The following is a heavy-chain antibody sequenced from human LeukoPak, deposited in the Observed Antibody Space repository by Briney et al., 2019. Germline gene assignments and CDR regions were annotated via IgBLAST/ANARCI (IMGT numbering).Heavy chain of an antibody. D-gene: IGHD4-23*01. CDR1: GFTFNNFG. V-gene: IGHV3-30*02. Sequence: PGGPLRLSCAASGFTFNNFGMHWVRQAPGKGLEWVSFIGYEGVHKYYADSVKGRFTISKDNSKATLYLQMNSLRPEDTAVYYCAKDLHGGYSSDYWGQGTLVTVFS. J-gene: IGHJ4*02. CDR3: AKDLHGGYSSDY. CDR2: IGYEGVHK.